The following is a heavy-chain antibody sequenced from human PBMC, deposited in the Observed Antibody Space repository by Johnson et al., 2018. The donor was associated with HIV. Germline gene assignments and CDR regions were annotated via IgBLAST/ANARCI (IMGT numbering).Heavy chain of an antibody. CDR3: ARDFGLEWELDGAFDI. V-gene: IGHV3-7*03. CDR2: IKLDGSEK. D-gene: IGHD1-26*01. J-gene: IGHJ3*02. CDR1: GFTFSSYW. Sequence: VQLVESGGGVVQPGRSLRLSCAASGFTFSSYWMSWVRQAPGKGLEWVANIKLDGSEKYYVDSVRGRFTISRDNAKNSLYLHMNSLRAEDTALYYCARDFGLEWELDGAFDIWGQGTMVTVSS.